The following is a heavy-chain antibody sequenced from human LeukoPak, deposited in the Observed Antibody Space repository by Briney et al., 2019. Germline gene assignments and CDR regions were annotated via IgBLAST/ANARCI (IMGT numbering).Heavy chain of an antibody. J-gene: IGHJ4*02. V-gene: IGHV3-74*01. D-gene: IGHD2-8*02. Sequence: GGSLRLSCAASGFTFSTYWMYWVRQAPGKGLVWVSRINNGGTITNYASFVEGRFAISRDDAKNTLYLQMNSLRAEDTAIYYCATYRQVLLPFEPWGQETLVTVSS. CDR3: ATYRQVLLPFEP. CDR1: GFTFSTYW. CDR2: INNGGTIT.